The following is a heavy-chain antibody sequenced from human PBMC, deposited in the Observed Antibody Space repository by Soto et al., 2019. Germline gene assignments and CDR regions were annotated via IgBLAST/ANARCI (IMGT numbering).Heavy chain of an antibody. J-gene: IGHJ4*02. CDR1: GFTFSSYG. V-gene: IGHV3-30*18. CDR2: ISYDGSNK. D-gene: IGHD5-18*01. Sequence: QVQLVESGGGVVQPGRSLRLSCAASGFTFSSYGMHWVRQAPGKGLEWVAVISYDGSNKYYADSVKGRFTISRDNSKNTLYLQMNSLRAEDTAVYYCAKGGYSDGYLIDYWGQGTLVTVSS. CDR3: AKGGYSDGYLIDY.